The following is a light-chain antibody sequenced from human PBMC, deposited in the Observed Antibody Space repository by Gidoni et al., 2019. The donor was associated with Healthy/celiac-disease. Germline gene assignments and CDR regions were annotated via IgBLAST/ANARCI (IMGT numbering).Light chain of an antibody. J-gene: IGKJ4*01. CDR3: QQRSNWLT. CDR2: DAS. CDR1: QSVSSY. V-gene: IGKV3D-11*02. Sequence: EIVLTQSPATLSLSPGEKATLSCRASQSVSSYLAWYQQKPGQAPRLLIYDASNRATGIPARFSGSGPGTDFTLTISSLEPEDFAVYYCQQRSNWLTFGGXTKVEIK.